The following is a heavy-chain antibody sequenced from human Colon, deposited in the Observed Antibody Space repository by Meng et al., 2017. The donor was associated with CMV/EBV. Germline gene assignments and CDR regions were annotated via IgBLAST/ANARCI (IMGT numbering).Heavy chain of an antibody. CDR3: AKDGRYCSSASCYIPPGYFYAMDI. CDR2: ISGSGSST. J-gene: IGHJ6*02. V-gene: IGHV3-23*01. CDR1: GFTFPSSA. D-gene: IGHD2-2*01. Sequence: SCAASGFTFPSSAMTWVRQAPGKGLEWVSFISGSGSSTDYADSVKGRFTISRDNSKNMLHLQMNNLRAEDTAIYYCAKDGRYCSSASCYIPPGYFYAMDIWGQGTTVTVSS.